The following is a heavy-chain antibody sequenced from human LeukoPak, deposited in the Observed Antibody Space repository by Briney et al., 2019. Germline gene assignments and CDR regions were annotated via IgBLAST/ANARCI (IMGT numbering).Heavy chain of an antibody. CDR2: ISGSGSTT. J-gene: IGHJ4*02. CDR3: AKANSGTASRGYFDY. Sequence: GGTLRLSRAASGFTFSTYGMSWVRQAPGKGLEWVSGISGSGSTTYYADSVKGRFTISRDNSKNTLYLQMNSLRAEDTAVYYCAKANSGTASRGYFDYWGQGTLVTVSS. V-gene: IGHV3-23*01. CDR1: GFTFSTYG. D-gene: IGHD1-1*01.